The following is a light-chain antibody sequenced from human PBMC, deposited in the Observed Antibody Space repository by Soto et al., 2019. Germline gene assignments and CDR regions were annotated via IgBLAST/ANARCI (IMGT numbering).Light chain of an antibody. CDR2: GAS. J-gene: IGKJ4*02. CDR1: QSVDIN. Sequence: EIVLTQSPATLSLSPGDRVTLSCRASQSVDINLAWYQQRSGQAPRLLIYGASTRATDMPGRFSGRGSGTEFTLTISSLQSEDFEVYYCQQYKNWPRTFGRGTKVDIK. CDR3: QQYKNWPRT. V-gene: IGKV3-15*01.